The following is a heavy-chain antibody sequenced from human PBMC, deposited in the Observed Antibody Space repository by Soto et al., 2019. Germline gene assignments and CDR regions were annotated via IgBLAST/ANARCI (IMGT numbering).Heavy chain of an antibody. CDR3: ATGDSSPDAFDF. D-gene: IGHD3-22*01. J-gene: IGHJ3*01. CDR1: GDFSSARY. V-gene: IGHV4-59*11. CDR2: IFFTGNT. Sequence: SETLSLTCTVSGDFSSARYWSWIRQPPGKGLEWLGYIFFTGNTKYNPSQKSRLSLSLDASKNQFSLTLTSVTTADTAVYYSATGDSSPDAFDFSGQGTIVTVSS.